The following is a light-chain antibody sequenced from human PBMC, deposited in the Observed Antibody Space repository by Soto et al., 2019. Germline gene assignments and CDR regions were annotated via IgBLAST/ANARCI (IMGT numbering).Light chain of an antibody. V-gene: IGKV3-20*01. CDR3: QQYGTSPPT. J-gene: IGKJ1*01. CDR2: GAS. CDR1: QSVSSTF. Sequence: EIVLTQYPGTLSLSPGERATLSCKASQSVSSTFLAWYQRKPGQAPRLLIYGASYRATDIPYRFSGSGSGTDFTLTITRLEPEDFAVDYCQQYGTSPPTFGQGTKVEI.